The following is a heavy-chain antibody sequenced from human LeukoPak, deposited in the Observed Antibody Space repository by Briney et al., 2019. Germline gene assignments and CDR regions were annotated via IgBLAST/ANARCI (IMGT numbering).Heavy chain of an antibody. Sequence: ASVKVSCKASGGTFSSYAISWVRQAPGQGLEWMGRIIPIFGIANYAQKFQGRVTITADKSTSTAYMELSSLRSEDTVVYYCASWLGYCSSTSCRAPSYYYYGMDVWGQGTTVTVSS. CDR3: ASWLGYCSSTSCRAPSYYYYGMDV. CDR2: IIPIFGIA. J-gene: IGHJ6*02. CDR1: GGTFSSYA. D-gene: IGHD2-2*01. V-gene: IGHV1-69*04.